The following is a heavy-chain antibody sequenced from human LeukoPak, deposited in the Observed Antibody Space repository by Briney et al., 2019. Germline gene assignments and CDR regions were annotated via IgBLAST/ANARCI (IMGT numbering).Heavy chain of an antibody. J-gene: IGHJ4*02. D-gene: IGHD3-22*01. CDR2: ISSNGGST. CDR1: GFTFSNYA. Sequence: GGSLRLSCAASGFTFSNYAMNWVRQAPGKGLEYVSAISSNGGSTYYANSVKGRFTISRDNSKNTLYLQMGSLRAEDMAVYYCARDSSGYYSLDYWGQGTLVTVSS. CDR3: ARDSSGYYSLDY. V-gene: IGHV3-64*01.